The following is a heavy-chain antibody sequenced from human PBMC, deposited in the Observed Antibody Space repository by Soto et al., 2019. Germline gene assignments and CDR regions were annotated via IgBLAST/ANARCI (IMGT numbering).Heavy chain of an antibody. CDR2: INPSGGST. CDR1: GYTFTSYY. D-gene: IGHD4-4*01. Sequence: ASVKVSCKASGYTFTSYYMHWVRQAPGQGLEWMGIINPSGGSTSYAQKFQGRVTMTRDTSTSTVYMELSSLRSEDTAVYYCARQDYSNYDHYYYGMDVWGQGTTVTVSS. CDR3: ARQDYSNYDHYYYGMDV. V-gene: IGHV1-46*01. J-gene: IGHJ6*02.